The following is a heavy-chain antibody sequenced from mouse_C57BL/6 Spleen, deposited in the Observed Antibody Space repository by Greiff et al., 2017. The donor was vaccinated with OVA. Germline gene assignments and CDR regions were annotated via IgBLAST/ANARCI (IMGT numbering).Heavy chain of an antibody. CDR3: ASPYSNYVGYYSMDY. CDR1: GYTFTDYY. D-gene: IGHD2-5*01. CDR2: INPNDGGT. Sequence: EVQLQQSGPELVKPGASVKISCKASGYTFTDYYMNWVKQSHGKSLEWIGDINPNDGGTSYNQKFKGKATLTVDKSSSTAYMELRSLTSEDSAVYYCASPYSNYVGYYSMDYWGQGTSVTVSS. V-gene: IGHV1-26*01. J-gene: IGHJ4*01.